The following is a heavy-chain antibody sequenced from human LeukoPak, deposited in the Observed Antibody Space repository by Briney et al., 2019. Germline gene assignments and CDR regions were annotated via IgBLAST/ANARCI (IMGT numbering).Heavy chain of an antibody. D-gene: IGHD5-12*01. V-gene: IGHV3-13*01. CDR1: GFTFNSYD. CDR3: ARDRRQSSPGGSYYYGMDV. CDR2: IGTAGDT. Sequence: GGSLRLSCAASGFTFNSYDMHWVRQATGKGLEWVSAIGTAGDTYYPGSVKGRFTISRENAKNSLYLQMNSLRAGDTAVYYCARDRRQSSPGGSYYYGMDVWGQGTTVTVSS. J-gene: IGHJ6*02.